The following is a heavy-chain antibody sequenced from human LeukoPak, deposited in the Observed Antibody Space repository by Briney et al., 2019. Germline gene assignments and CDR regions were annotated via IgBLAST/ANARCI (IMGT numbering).Heavy chain of an antibody. CDR1: GFTFNTFA. V-gene: IGHV3-21*01. J-gene: IGHJ3*02. CDR3: ARDAGSGSYYWRDSDDAFDI. Sequence: PGGSLRLSCVASGFTFNTFAMIWVRQPPGKGLEWVSSIFQGGGEIHYADSVKGRFTISRDNAKNSLYLQMNSLRAEDTAVYYCARDAGSGSYYWRDSDDAFDIWGQGTMVTVSS. D-gene: IGHD1-26*01. CDR2: IFQGGGEI.